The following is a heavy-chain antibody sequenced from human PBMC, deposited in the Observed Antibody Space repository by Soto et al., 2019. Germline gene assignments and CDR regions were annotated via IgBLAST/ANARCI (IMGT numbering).Heavy chain of an antibody. CDR3: ARPGGSGWFYFDS. J-gene: IGHJ4*02. CDR1: GGSFSGYY. V-gene: IGHV4-34*01. CDR2: IYHSGST. Sequence: SETLSLTCAVYGGSFSGYYWSWIRQPPGKGLEWIGEIYHSGSTNYNPSLKSRVTISVDTSKNQFSLKLNSMTAADTAVYYCARPGGSGWFYFDSWGQGSQVTVSS. D-gene: IGHD6-13*01.